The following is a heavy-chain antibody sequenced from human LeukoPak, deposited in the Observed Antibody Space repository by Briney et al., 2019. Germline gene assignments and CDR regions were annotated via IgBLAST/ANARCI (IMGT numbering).Heavy chain of an antibody. Sequence: ASVRVSCKASGYTFTSYYMHWVRQAPGQGLEWMGIINPSGGSTSYAQKFQGRVTMTRDTSTSTVYMELSSLRSEDTAVYYCARDIVVVPAAIGSNWFDPWGQGTLVTVSS. CDR1: GYTFTSYY. CDR3: ARDIVVVPAAIGSNWFDP. J-gene: IGHJ5*02. CDR2: INPSGGST. V-gene: IGHV1-46*01. D-gene: IGHD2-2*01.